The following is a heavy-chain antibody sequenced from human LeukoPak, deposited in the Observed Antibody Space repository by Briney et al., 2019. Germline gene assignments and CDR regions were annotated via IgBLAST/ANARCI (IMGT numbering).Heavy chain of an antibody. V-gene: IGHV3-20*04. Sequence: PGGSLRLSCAASGFTFDDYGMCWVRHAQAKGLEWVSGMNWNGDSTGYADSVKGRFTVSRDNAKNSLYLQMNSLRAEDTALYYCAREVIAVAGSYMDVWGKGTTVTVS. CDR1: GFTFDDYG. D-gene: IGHD6-19*01. CDR3: AREVIAVAGSYMDV. J-gene: IGHJ6*03. CDR2: MNWNGDST.